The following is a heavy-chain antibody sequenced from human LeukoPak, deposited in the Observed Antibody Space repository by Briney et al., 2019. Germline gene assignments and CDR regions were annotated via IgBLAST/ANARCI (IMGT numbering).Heavy chain of an antibody. D-gene: IGHD1-26*01. CDR2: IYYSGTT. CDR1: GGSISSYY. J-gene: IGHJ4*02. CDR3: ARKSGSYFRPFDY. V-gene: IGHV4-59*01. Sequence: SETLSLTCTVSGGSISSYYWSWIRQPPGKGLEWIGSIYYSGTTNYKPTLKSRLSISVDTSKNQFSLELTSVTAADTAVYYCARKSGSYFRPFDYWGQGILVTVSS.